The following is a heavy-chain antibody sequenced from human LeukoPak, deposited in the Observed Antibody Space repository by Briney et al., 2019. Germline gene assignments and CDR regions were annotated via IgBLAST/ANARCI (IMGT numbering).Heavy chain of an antibody. CDR2: ISGEGGST. D-gene: IGHD6-25*01. CDR1: GFTFDDYA. Sequence: GGSLRLSCAASGFTFDDYAMHWVRQAPGKGLEWVSLISGEGGSTYYADSVKGRFTISRDNSKNSLYLQMNSLRTEDTALYYCAKDQRLVTGDRGYFDLWGRGTLVTVSS. J-gene: IGHJ2*01. V-gene: IGHV3-43*02. CDR3: AKDQRLVTGDRGYFDL.